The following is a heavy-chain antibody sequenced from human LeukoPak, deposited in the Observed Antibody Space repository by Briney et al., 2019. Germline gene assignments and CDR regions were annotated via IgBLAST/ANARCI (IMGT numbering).Heavy chain of an antibody. CDR3: AKADHGYLHY. CDR2: INTDGSST. V-gene: IGHV3-74*01. CDR1: GFTFSSYW. J-gene: IGHJ4*02. D-gene: IGHD4-17*01. Sequence: GGSLRLSCAVSGFTFSSYWMHWVRQAPGKGLVWVSRINTDGSSTSYADSVKGRFTISRDNAKNTLYLQMNSLRAEDTAVYYCAKADHGYLHYWGQGTLVTVSS.